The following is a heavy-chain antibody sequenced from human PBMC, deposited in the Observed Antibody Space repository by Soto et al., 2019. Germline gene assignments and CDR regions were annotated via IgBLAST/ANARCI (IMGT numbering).Heavy chain of an antibody. D-gene: IGHD3-9*01. CDR1: GFSLSTSGVG. V-gene: IGHV2-5*02. CDR3: AHRLLRYFDWKKIGGNGYFDY. J-gene: IGHJ4*02. CDR2: IYWDDDK. Sequence: SGPTLVKPTQTLTLTCTFSGFSLSTSGVGVGWIRQPPGKALEWLALIYWDDDKRYSPSLKSRLTITKDTSKNQVVLTMTNMDPVDTATYYCAHRLLRYFDWKKIGGNGYFDYWGQGTLVTVSS.